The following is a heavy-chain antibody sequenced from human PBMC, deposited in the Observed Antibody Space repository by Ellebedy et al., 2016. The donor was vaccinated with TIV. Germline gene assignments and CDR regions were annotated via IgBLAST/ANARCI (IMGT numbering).Heavy chain of an antibody. D-gene: IGHD3-10*01. CDR3: ARSYHGSGSPDY. J-gene: IGHJ4*02. CDR1: GFKFGDYY. Sequence: PGGSLRLSCAASGFKFGDYYMYWVRQAPGKGLEWVSGISKNSGSVGYADPVKGRFTISRDNAKNSLYLQMNSLRGEDTALYYCARSYHGSGSPDYWGQGTLVTVSS. V-gene: IGHV3-9*01. CDR2: ISKNSGSV.